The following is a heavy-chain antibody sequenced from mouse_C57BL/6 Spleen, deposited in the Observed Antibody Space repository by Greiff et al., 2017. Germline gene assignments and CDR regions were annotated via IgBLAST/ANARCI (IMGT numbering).Heavy chain of an antibody. D-gene: IGHD1-1*01. CDR3: ARQDYGSSYLYFDY. CDR2: IYPSDSET. J-gene: IGHJ2*01. CDR1: GYTFTSYW. Sequence: QVQLQQSGAELVRPGSSVKLSCKASGYTFTSYWMDWVKQRPGQGLEWIGNIYPSDSETHYNQKFKDKATLTVDKSSSTAYMQLSSLTSEDSAVYYCARQDYGSSYLYFDYWGQGTTLTVSS. V-gene: IGHV1-61*01.